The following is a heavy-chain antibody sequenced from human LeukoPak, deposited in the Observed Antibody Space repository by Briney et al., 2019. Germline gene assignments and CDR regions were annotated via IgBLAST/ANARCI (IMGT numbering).Heavy chain of an antibody. J-gene: IGHJ4*02. V-gene: IGHV1-69*06. CDR3: ARERRSGSYYSLADY. CDR1: GGTFSSYA. D-gene: IGHD1-26*01. CDR2: VIPIFGTA. Sequence: SVKVSCKASGGTFSSYAISWVRQAPGQGLEWMGRVIPIFGTANYAQKFQGRVTITADKSTSTAYMELSSLRSEDTAVYYCARERRSGSYYSLADYWGQGTLVTVSS.